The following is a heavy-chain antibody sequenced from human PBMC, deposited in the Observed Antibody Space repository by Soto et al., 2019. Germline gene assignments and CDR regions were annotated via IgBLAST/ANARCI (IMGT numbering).Heavy chain of an antibody. CDR3: ARRPRGGTGYYYYYGMDV. CDR2: IYPGDTDT. V-gene: IGHV5-51*01. J-gene: IGHJ6*02. D-gene: IGHD2-15*01. CDR1: GYSLTRYW. Sequence: GESLKISCKGSGYSLTRYWIGWVRQMHGKGLEWMGIIYPGDTDTRYSPSFQGQVTISADKSISTAYLQWSSLKASDTAMYYCARRPRGGTGYYYYYGMDVWGQGTTVTVSS.